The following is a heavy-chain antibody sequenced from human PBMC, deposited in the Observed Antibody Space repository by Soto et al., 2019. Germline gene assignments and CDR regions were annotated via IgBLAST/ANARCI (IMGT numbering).Heavy chain of an antibody. CDR1: GGSFSSGDYY. D-gene: IGHD4-17*01. CDR3: ARIHFGDEPSYYYYGMDV. CDR2: IYYTGST. J-gene: IGHJ6*02. V-gene: IGHV4-30-4*01. Sequence: QVQLQESGPGVVKPSQTLSLTCTVSGGSFSSGDYYWSWVRQPPGKGLEWIGYIYYTGSTFNNPSLKSRVSISIDTSQPQFSLKLSSVTAADTAVYYCARIHFGDEPSYYYYGMDVWGQGTTVTVS.